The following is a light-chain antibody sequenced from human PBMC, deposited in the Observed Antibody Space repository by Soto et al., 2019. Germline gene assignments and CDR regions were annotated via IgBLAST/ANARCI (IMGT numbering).Light chain of an antibody. CDR1: QSNNTH. CDR2: AIS. V-gene: IGKV1-39*01. Sequence: QLTQSPSSLSASVGDRVTITCQTSQSNNTHLYWYQQKPGKPPKLLIHAISSLQSGVPSRFSGSGSGTDFSLTISSLQPEDSATYYCQQSYSFPRTFGQGAKA. J-gene: IGKJ1*01. CDR3: QQSYSFPRT.